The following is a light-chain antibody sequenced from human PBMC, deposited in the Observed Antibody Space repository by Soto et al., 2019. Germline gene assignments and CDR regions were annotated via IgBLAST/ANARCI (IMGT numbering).Light chain of an antibody. V-gene: IGKV1-33*01. CDR1: QDINIY. CDR3: QQYDILPFT. CDR2: DAS. Sequence: DIQMTQSPSSLFASVGDRVTITCQATQDINIYLNWYQQKPGKAPNLLIYDASNLEIGVPSRFSGSGSGTHFTFTISSLQTEDIGTYYCQQYDILPFTFGRGTRLEIK. J-gene: IGKJ5*01.